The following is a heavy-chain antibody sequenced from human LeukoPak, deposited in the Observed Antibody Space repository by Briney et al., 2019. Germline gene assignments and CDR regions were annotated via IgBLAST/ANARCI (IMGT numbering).Heavy chain of an antibody. V-gene: IGHV3-7*01. Sequence: GGSLRLSCAASGFTFSSYWMSWVRQAPGKGLEWVANIRQDGSEKYYVDSVKGRFTISRDNAKNTLYLQMNSLRAEDTAVYYCARESAYYDFWSGYYNGDYYYGMDVWGQGTTVTVSS. D-gene: IGHD3-3*01. J-gene: IGHJ6*02. CDR1: GFTFSSYW. CDR3: ARESAYYDFWSGYYNGDYYYGMDV. CDR2: IRQDGSEK.